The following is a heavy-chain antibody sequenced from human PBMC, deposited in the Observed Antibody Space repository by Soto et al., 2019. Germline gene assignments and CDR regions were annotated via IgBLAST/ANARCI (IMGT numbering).Heavy chain of an antibody. V-gene: IGHV1-8*01. CDR1: GYTFTSYD. J-gene: IGHJ5*02. CDR2: MNPNSGST. CDR3: ARGPHITIFGVVIISFWFDP. Sequence: GASVKVSCKASGYTFTSYDINWVRQATGQGLEWMGWMNPNSGSTGYAQKFQGRVTMTRNTSISTAYMELSSLRSEDTAVYYCARGPHITIFGVVIISFWFDPWGQGTLVTVSS. D-gene: IGHD3-3*01.